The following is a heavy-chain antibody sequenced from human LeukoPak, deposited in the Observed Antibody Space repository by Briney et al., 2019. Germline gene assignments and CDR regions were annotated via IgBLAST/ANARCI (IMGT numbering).Heavy chain of an antibody. Sequence: PGGSLRLSCAASGFSFSSSAMHWVRQAPGKGLVWVSRINSDGSSTSYADSVKGRFTISRDNAKNTLYLQMNSLRAEDTAVYYCARNTPLDVGYYDFWSGYYRTNWFDPWGQGTLVTVSS. D-gene: IGHD3-3*01. V-gene: IGHV3-74*01. J-gene: IGHJ5*02. CDR2: INSDGSST. CDR3: ARNTPLDVGYYDFWSGYYRTNWFDP. CDR1: GFSFSSSA.